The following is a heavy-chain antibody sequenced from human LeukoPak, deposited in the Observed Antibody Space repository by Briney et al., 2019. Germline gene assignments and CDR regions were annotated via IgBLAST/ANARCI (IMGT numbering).Heavy chain of an antibody. V-gene: IGHV4-39*01. CDR3: ARGYYYGSGSYPAY. D-gene: IGHD3-10*01. J-gene: IGHJ4*02. Sequence: SETLSLTCTVSGGSISSSSYYWGWIRQPPGKGLEWIGSIYYSGSTYYNPPLKSRVTISVDTSKNQFSLKLSSVTAADTAVYYCARGYYYGSGSYPAYWGQGTLVTVSS. CDR1: GGSISSSSYY. CDR2: IYYSGST.